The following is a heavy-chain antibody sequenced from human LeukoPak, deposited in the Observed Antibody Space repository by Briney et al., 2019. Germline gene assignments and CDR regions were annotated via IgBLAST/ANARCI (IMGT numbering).Heavy chain of an antibody. J-gene: IGHJ4*02. CDR2: IYHSGST. Sequence: PSETLSLTCAVSGGSISSSNWWSWVRQPPGKGLEWIGQIYHSGSTNYNPSLKSRVAISVDKSKNQFSLNLNSVTAADTAVYYCGRSKPYGSTWHTDYWGQGTLVTVSS. D-gene: IGHD1-26*01. CDR1: GGSISSSNW. V-gene: IGHV4-4*02. CDR3: GRSKPYGSTWHTDY.